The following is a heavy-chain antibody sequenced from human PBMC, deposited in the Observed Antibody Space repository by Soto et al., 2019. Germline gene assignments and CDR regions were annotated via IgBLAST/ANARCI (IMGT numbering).Heavy chain of an antibody. J-gene: IGHJ4*02. CDR2: IIPIFGTA. D-gene: IGHD4-17*01. CDR3: ATDYTVTTPTFDY. CDR1: GGTFSSYA. V-gene: IGHV1-69*13. Sequence: SVKVSCKDSGGTFSSYASSWVRQAPGQGLEWMGGIIPIFGTANYAQKFQGRVTITADESTSTAYMELSSLRAEDTAVYYCATDYTVTTPTFDYWGQGTLVTVSS.